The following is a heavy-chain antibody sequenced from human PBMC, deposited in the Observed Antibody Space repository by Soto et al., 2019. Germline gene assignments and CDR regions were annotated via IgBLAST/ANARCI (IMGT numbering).Heavy chain of an antibody. J-gene: IGHJ4*02. CDR3: ARGREIAAAEYYFDY. Sequence: GGSLRLSCAASGFTFSSYGMHWVRQAPGKGLEWVAVIWYDGSNKYYADSVKGRFTISRDNSKNTLYLQMNSLRAEDTVVYYCARGREIAAAEYYFDYWGQGTLVTVSS. CDR1: GFTFSSYG. V-gene: IGHV3-33*01. CDR2: IWYDGSNK. D-gene: IGHD6-13*01.